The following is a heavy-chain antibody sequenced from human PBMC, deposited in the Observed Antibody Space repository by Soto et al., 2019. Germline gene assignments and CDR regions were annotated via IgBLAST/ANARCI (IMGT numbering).Heavy chain of an antibody. CDR3: ARDVRYCGGDCYSPDAFDI. CDR1: GFTFSSYS. Sequence: GGSLRLSCAASGFTFSSYSMNWVRQAPGKGLEWVSSISSSSSYIYYADSVKGRFTISRDNAKNSLYLQMNSLRAEDTVVYYCARDVRYCGGDCYSPDAFDIWGQGTMVTVSS. V-gene: IGHV3-21*01. CDR2: ISSSSSYI. D-gene: IGHD2-21*02. J-gene: IGHJ3*02.